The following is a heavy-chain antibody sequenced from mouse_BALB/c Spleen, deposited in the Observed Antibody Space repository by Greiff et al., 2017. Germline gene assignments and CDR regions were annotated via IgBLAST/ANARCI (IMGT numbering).Heavy chain of an antibody. D-gene: IGHD1-2*01. J-gene: IGHJ4*01. Sequence: EVHLVESGGGLVQPGGSLKLSCAASGFTFSSYTMSWVRQTPEKRLEWVAYISNGGGSTYYPDTVKGRFTISRDNAKNTLYLQMSSLKSEDTAMYYCARHATTAPYAMDYWGQGTSVTVSS. CDR2: ISNGGGST. CDR3: ARHATTAPYAMDY. CDR1: GFTFSSYT. V-gene: IGHV5-12-2*01.